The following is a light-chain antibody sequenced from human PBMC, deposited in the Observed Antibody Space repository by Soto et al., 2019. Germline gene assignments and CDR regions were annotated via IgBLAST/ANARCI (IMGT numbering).Light chain of an antibody. V-gene: IGKV3-20*01. CDR1: QSVSSSY. CDR3: QQYGSPLT. Sequence: PGERATLSCRASQSVSSSYLAWYQQKPGQAPRLLIYGASSRATGIPDRFSGSGSGTDFTLTISRLEPEDFAVYYCQQYGSPLTFGGGTKVDIK. J-gene: IGKJ4*01. CDR2: GAS.